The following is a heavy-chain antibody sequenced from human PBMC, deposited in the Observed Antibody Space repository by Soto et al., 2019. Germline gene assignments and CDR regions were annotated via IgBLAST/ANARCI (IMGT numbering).Heavy chain of an antibody. J-gene: IGHJ6*02. V-gene: IGHV3-33*01. D-gene: IGHD1-7*01. CDR3: ARGHYNWNYWDYGMDV. CDR1: GFTFSSYG. Sequence: GGSLRLSCAASGFTFSSYGMHWVRQAPGKGLEWVAVIWYDGSNKYYPDSVKGRFTISRDNSKNTLYLQMNSLRAEDTAVYYCARGHYNWNYWDYGMDVWGQGTTVTVSS. CDR2: IWYDGSNK.